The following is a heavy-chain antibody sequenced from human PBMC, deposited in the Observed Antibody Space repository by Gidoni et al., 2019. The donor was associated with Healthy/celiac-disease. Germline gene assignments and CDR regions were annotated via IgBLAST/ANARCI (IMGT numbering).Heavy chain of an antibody. J-gene: IGHJ5*02. CDR2: IDYSGST. CDR3: ARRDYDILTGYLSWFDP. Sequence: QLQLQESGPGLARPSETLSFTCTVSGGSISSSSYDWVWIRQPPGKGLEWIGSIDYSGSTYYNPYLKSRVTISVETSKNQFSLKLSSVTAADTAVYYCARRDYDILTGYLSWFDPWGQGTLVTVSS. CDR1: GGSISSSSYD. D-gene: IGHD3-9*01. V-gene: IGHV4-39*01.